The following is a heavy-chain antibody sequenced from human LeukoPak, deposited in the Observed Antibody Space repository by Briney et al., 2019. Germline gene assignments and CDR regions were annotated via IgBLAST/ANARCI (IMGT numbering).Heavy chain of an antibody. V-gene: IGHV3-30*18. CDR1: GFTFSSYG. Sequence: GRSLRLSCAASGFTFSSYGMHWVRQAPGKGLEWVAVISYDGSNKYYADSVKGRFTISRDNSKNTLYLQMNSLRAEDTAVYYCAKGEQQLAPPFYYGMDVWGQGTTVTVSS. J-gene: IGHJ6*02. CDR2: ISYDGSNK. D-gene: IGHD6-13*01. CDR3: AKGEQQLAPPFYYGMDV.